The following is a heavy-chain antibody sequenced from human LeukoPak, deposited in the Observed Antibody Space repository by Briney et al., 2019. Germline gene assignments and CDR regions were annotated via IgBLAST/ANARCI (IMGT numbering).Heavy chain of an antibody. V-gene: IGHV4-59*12. CDR3: ARDGGQAGFGAFDI. CDR2: IYYSGST. D-gene: IGHD3-16*01. CDR1: GGSISSYY. Sequence: SETLSLTCTVSGGSISSYYWSWIRQPPGKGLEWIGYIYYSGSTYYNPSLKSRVTISVDTSKNQFSLKLSSVTAADTAVYYCARDGGQAGFGAFDIWGQGTMVTVSS. J-gene: IGHJ3*02.